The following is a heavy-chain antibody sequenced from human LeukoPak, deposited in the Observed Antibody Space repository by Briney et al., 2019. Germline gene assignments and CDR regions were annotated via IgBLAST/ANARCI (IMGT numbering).Heavy chain of an antibody. Sequence: SETLSLTCTVPGGSISSYYWSWIRQPPGKGLEWIGYIYYSGSTNHNPSLKSRVTISVDTSKNQFSLKLSSVTAADTAVYYCASFAMVRGPAFDIWGQGTMVTVSS. CDR2: IYYSGST. D-gene: IGHD3-10*01. CDR1: GGSISSYY. J-gene: IGHJ3*02. CDR3: ASFAMVRGPAFDI. V-gene: IGHV4-59*08.